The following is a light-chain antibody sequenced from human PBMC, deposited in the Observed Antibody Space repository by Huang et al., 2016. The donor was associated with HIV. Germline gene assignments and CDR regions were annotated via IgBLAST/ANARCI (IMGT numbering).Light chain of an antibody. Sequence: DIQMTQSPSSVSASVGDTVTITLRAGQDINNYFAWYQHKPEKAPKSLIYAASNLQDGVPSRFTGRRSGTDFTLTINSLQPADFATYYCQQYSTYPLTFGGGTRVEIQ. J-gene: IGKJ4*01. V-gene: IGKV1D-16*01. CDR1: QDINNY. CDR2: AAS. CDR3: QQYSTYPLT.